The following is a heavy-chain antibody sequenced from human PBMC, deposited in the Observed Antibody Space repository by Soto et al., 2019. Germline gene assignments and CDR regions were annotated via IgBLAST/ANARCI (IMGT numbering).Heavy chain of an antibody. V-gene: IGHV3-30*04. Sequence: GGSLRLSCTASGFTFGSFGMHWVRQAPGKGLEWLALVSFDGRNKYYADSVKGRFTISRDNSNSTVFLQMTGLRSEDTGVYYCARPAGPFDYWGQGTLVTVSS. CDR2: VSFDGRNK. J-gene: IGHJ4*02. CDR3: ARPAGPFDY. CDR1: GFTFGSFG.